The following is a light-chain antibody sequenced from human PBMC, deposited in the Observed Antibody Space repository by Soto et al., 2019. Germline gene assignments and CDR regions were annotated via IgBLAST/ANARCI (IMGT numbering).Light chain of an antibody. CDR2: GAS. CDR1: QSVSNTF. V-gene: IGKV3-20*01. Sequence: EIVLTQSPGTLSLSPGERATLSCRASQSVSNTFLAWYQHKPGQAPRLLIYGASNRATGIPDRFSGSGSGTDFTLTISRLEAEDFAVYYCHQYGMSPWSFGQGTKVDIK. J-gene: IGKJ1*01. CDR3: HQYGMSPWS.